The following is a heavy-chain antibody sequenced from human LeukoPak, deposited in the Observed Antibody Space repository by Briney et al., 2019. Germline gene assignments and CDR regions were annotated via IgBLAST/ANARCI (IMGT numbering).Heavy chain of an antibody. CDR3: ARDRESCSGGSCPLDRAY. CDR1: GGTFSSYA. D-gene: IGHD2-15*01. Sequence: ASVKVSCKASGGTFSSYAISWVRQAPGQGLEWMGGIIPIFGTANYAQKFQGRVTITTDESTSTAYMELSSLRSEDTAVYYCARDRESCSGGSCPLDRAYWGQGTLVTVSS. V-gene: IGHV1-69*05. J-gene: IGHJ4*02. CDR2: IIPIFGTA.